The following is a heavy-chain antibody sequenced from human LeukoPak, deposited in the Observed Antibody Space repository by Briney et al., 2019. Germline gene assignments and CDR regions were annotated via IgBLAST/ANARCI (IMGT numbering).Heavy chain of an antibody. CDR3: ARALWSGPVYYGMDV. V-gene: IGHV3-23*01. CDR1: GFTFSSYA. CDR2: INDSGGST. J-gene: IGHJ6*02. Sequence: GGSLRLSCAASGFTFSSYAMSWVRQLPGKGLEWLSYINDSGGSTYYADSVKGRFAISRDNAKNSLYLQMNSLRAEDTAVYYCARALWSGPVYYGMDVWGQGTTVTVSS. D-gene: IGHD3-10*01.